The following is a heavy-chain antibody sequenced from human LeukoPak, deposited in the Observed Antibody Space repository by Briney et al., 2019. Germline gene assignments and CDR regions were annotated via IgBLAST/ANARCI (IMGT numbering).Heavy chain of an antibody. V-gene: IGHV3-23*01. D-gene: IGHD4-23*01. CDR2: ISGSGGIT. J-gene: IGHJ4*02. CDR1: GFTFTSYA. Sequence: PGGSLRLSCAASGFTFTSYAMSWVRRAPGKGLEWVSFISGSGGITYSADSVKGRFSISRDNSKNTLYLQMNSLRAEDTAAYYCAKERGNNGGNTNGYFDYWGQGTLVTVSS. CDR3: AKERGNNGGNTNGYFDY.